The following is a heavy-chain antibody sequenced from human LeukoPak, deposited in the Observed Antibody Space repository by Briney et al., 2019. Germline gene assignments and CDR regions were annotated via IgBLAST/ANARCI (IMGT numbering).Heavy chain of an antibody. CDR2: IYYSGST. D-gene: IGHD5-24*01. Sequence: SETLSLTCTVSGGSISSYYWSWIRQPPGKGLEWIGYIYYSGSTNYNPSLKSRVTISVDTSKDQFSLKLSSVTAADTAVYYCAREGRDGYNYAYFDYWGQGTLVTVSS. CDR3: AREGRDGYNYAYFDY. J-gene: IGHJ4*02. CDR1: GGSISSYY. V-gene: IGHV4-59*01.